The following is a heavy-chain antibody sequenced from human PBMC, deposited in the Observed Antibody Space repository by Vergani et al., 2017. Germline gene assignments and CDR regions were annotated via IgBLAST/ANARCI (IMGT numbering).Heavy chain of an antibody. CDR1: GFTFDDYA. CDR3: AKVLNYYDSRGSPRGY. CDR2: ISWNSGSI. J-gene: IGHJ4*02. V-gene: IGHV3-9*01. Sequence: EVQLLESGGGLVQPGRSLRLSCAASGFTFDDYAMHWVRQAPGKGLEWVSGISWNSGSIGYADSVKGRFTISRDNAKNSLYLQMNSLRAEDTALYYCAKVLNYYDSRGSPRGYWGQGTLVTVSS. D-gene: IGHD3-22*01.